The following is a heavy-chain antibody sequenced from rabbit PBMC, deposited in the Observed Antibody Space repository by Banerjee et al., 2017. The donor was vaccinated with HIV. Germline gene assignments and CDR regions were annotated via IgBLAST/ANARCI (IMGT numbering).Heavy chain of an antibody. D-gene: IGHD1-1*01. CDR2: IYADGSGYT. Sequence: QQQLEESGGGLVKPGGTLTLTCKASGIDFSSYYYVCWVRQAPGKGLEWIACIYADGSGYTYYASWAKGRFTISKTSSTTVTLQMTSLTAADTATYFCARNMGYGSSSGYYGLWGPGTLVTVS. CDR1: GIDFSSYYY. CDR3: ARNMGYGSSSGYYGL. J-gene: IGHJ4*01. V-gene: IGHV1S45*01.